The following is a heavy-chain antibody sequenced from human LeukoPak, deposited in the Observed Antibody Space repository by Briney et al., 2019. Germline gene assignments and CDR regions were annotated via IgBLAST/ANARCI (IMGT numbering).Heavy chain of an antibody. CDR3: ARDRLGIVGATLYYGMDV. CDR1: GFTFSSYG. J-gene: IGHJ6*02. CDR2: IWYDGSNK. V-gene: IGHV3-33*01. D-gene: IGHD1-26*01. Sequence: PGRSLRLSCAASGFTFSSYGMHWVRQAPGKGLEWVAVIWYDGSNKYYADSVKGRFTISRDNSKNTLYLQMNSLRAEDTAVYYCARDRLGIVGATLYYGMDVWGQGTTVTVSS.